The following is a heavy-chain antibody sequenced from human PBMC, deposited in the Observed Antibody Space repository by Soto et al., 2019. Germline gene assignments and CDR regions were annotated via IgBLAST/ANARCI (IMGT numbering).Heavy chain of an antibody. CDR3: VRDQGDHVIHFDH. J-gene: IGHJ4*02. Sequence: GGSLRLSCAASGFSFSTYNMNWVRQAPGRGLEWVSYISSRSSTIYHADSVKGRFTISRDNAKNSLYLQMDSLRDEDTAVYYCVRDQGDHVIHFDHWGQGALVTVSS. CDR1: GFSFSTYN. CDR2: ISSRSSTI. V-gene: IGHV3-48*02. D-gene: IGHD3-16*01.